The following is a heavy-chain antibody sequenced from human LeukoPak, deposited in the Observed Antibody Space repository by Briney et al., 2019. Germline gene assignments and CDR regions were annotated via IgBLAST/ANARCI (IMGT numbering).Heavy chain of an antibody. D-gene: IGHD6-13*01. J-gene: IGHJ4*02. CDR2: INPDGNEK. V-gene: IGHV3-7*01. CDR1: GFTFSSFE. Sequence: GGSLRLSCVASGFTFSSFEMNWVRLAPGRGLEWLANINPDGNEKYYVDSVKGRFAMSRDNAKNEVYLEMNSLRAEDTGVYYCSGRDSSRSPRAYWGQGTLVSVSS. CDR3: SGRDSSRSPRAY.